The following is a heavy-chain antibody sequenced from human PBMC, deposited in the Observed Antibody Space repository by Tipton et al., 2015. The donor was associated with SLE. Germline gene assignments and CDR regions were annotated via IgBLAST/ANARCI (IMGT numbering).Heavy chain of an antibody. CDR2: IRAYSSNT. V-gene: IGHV1-18*01. CDR3: ATPSRASRYPTAHDAFDI. D-gene: IGHD2-2*01. CDR1: GYSFTSYG. Sequence: QVQLVQSGAELKKPGASVKVSCKGSGYSFTSYGFTWVRQAPGQGLEWMGWIRAYSSNTNYAQNLQGRVTMTTDPSTSTAYMELRSLRSDDTAVYYCATPSRASRYPTAHDAFDIWGQGTMVTVSS. J-gene: IGHJ3*02.